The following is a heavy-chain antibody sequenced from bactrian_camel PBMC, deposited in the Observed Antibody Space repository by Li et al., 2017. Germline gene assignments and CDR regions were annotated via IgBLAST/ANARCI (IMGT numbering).Heavy chain of an antibody. Sequence: HVQLVESGGGSVQAGGSLRLSCVVSGHSRGGNCVGWYRLPPGRAPAEREGIAAIRRSGGETWYANSVKGRFTISRDDAKSTVYLQMSSLKPEDTGAYYCVRIVNYALNDWGKGTQVTVS. CDR1: GHSRGGNC. J-gene: IGHJ7*01. V-gene: IGHV3S55*01. CDR2: IRRSGGET.